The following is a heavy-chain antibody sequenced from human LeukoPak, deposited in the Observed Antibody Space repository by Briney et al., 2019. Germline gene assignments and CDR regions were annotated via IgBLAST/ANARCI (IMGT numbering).Heavy chain of an antibody. V-gene: IGHV3-30*03. D-gene: IGHD6-13*01. CDR2: ISYDGSNK. J-gene: IGHJ4*02. Sequence: GGSLRLSCAASGFTFSSYGMHWVRQAPGKGLEWVAVISYDGSNKYYADSVKGRFTISRDNSKNTLYLQMNSLRAEDTAVYYCARSYSSSHFDYWGQGTLVTVSS. CDR1: GFTFSSYG. CDR3: ARSYSSSHFDY.